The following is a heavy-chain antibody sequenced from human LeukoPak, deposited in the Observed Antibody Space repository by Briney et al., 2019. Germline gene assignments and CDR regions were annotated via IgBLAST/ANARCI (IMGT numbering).Heavy chain of an antibody. CDR3: ARGPPTDPAADFVY. J-gene: IGHJ4*02. V-gene: IGHV1-8*01. CDR1: GYTFTSYD. D-gene: IGHD6-13*01. Sequence: ASVKVSCKASGYTFTSYDINWVRQATGQGLEWMGWMNPNSGNTGYAQKFQGRVTMTRNTSISTAYMELSSLRSEDTAVYYCARGPPTDPAADFVYWGQGTLVTVSS. CDR2: MNPNSGNT.